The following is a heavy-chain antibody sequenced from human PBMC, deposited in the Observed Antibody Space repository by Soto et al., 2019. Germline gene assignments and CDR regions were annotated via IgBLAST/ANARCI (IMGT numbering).Heavy chain of an antibody. Sequence: EVQLVESGGGLVTPGGSLRLSCAASGFTFSTYTMNWVRQAPGKGLEWVSSISDTSTYIYYGDSVKGRFTISRDNAKNCLYLQMSSLIAEDTAVYYCARYRSSSPSCQFKVDYWGQGTLVTVSS. CDR1: GFTFSTYT. CDR2: ISDTSTYI. CDR3: ARYRSSSPSCQFKVDY. V-gene: IGHV3-21*01. J-gene: IGHJ4*02. D-gene: IGHD2-2*01.